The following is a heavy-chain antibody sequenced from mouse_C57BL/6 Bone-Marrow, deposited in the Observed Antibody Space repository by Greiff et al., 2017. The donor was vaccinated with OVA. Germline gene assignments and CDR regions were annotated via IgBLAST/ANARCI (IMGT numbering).Heavy chain of an antibody. V-gene: IGHV1-55*01. Sequence: VQLQQPGAELVKPGASVKMSCKASGYTFTSYWITWVKQRPGQGLEWIGDIYPGSGSTNYNEKFKSKATLTVDKSSSTAYMLLSSLTSEDSAVYFCARPFYYGSSYGYFDVWGTGTTVTVSS. CDR2: IYPGSGST. J-gene: IGHJ1*03. CDR1: GYTFTSYW. D-gene: IGHD1-1*01. CDR3: ARPFYYGSSYGYFDV.